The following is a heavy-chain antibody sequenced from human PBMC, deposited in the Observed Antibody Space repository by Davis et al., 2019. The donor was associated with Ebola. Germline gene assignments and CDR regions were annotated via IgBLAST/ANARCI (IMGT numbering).Heavy chain of an antibody. CDR3: ARDGPLFALGDYYYGMDV. V-gene: IGHV3-30-3*01. Sequence: GESLKISCAASGFTFSRYPMHWVRQAPGKGLEWVALISYDGSNKYYADSVKGRFNISRDNSKNTLYLQMNSLRAEDTAVYYCARDGPLFALGDYYYGMDVWGQGTTVTVSS. CDR1: GFTFSRYP. D-gene: IGHD3-16*01. CDR2: ISYDGSNK. J-gene: IGHJ6*02.